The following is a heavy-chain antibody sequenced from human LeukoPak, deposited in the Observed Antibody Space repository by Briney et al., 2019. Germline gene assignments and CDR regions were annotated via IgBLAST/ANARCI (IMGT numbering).Heavy chain of an antibody. V-gene: IGHV1-2*01. Sequence: GASVKVSCEASGYTFTDYYMHWVRQAPGQGLEWMGGIIPIFGETNYAQKFQGRVTITGDESKSTAYMELSSLRSEDKDVYYCSRACSSNSCYPNYFDHGGQGTVVSV. CDR3: SRACSSNSCYPNYFDH. J-gene: IGHJ4*02. D-gene: IGHD2-2*01. CDR1: GYTFTDYY. CDR2: IIPIFGET.